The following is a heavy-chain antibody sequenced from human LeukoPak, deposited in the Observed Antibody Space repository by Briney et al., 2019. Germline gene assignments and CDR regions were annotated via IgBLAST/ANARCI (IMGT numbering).Heavy chain of an antibody. D-gene: IGHD1-26*01. CDR1: GNSFINYW. J-gene: IGHJ5*01. CDR2: IYPGDSDT. CDR3: ARQVGSGGYARFDS. Sequence: NHGESLKISCKGSGNSFINYWIGWVRQMPGKGLEWMGIIYPGDSDTRYSPSFQGQVTISADKSISTAYLQWSSLKASDTAMYYCARQVGSGGYARFDSWSQGTLVTVSS. V-gene: IGHV5-51*01.